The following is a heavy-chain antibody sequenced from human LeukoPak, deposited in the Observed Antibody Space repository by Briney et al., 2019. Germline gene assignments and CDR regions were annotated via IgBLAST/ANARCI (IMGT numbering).Heavy chain of an antibody. V-gene: IGHV4-30-2*05. J-gene: IGHJ4*02. CDR1: GGSIGSGGYS. Sequence: SQTLSLTCTVSGGSIGSGGYSWSWIRQPPGKGLEWIGYIYHSGSTNYNPSLQGRVTISLDTSRNQFPLKLSSVTAADTAVYYCASGDNDPLFDYWGQGTLVTVSS. D-gene: IGHD1-1*01. CDR3: ASGDNDPLFDY. CDR2: IYHSGST.